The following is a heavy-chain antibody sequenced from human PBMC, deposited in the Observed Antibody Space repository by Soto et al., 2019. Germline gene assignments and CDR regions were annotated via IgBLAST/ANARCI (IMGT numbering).Heavy chain of an antibody. CDR1: GGSFSGYY. Sequence: QVQLQQWDAGLLKPSETLSLTCAVYGGSFSGYYWSWIRQPPGKGLEWIGEINHSGSTNYNPSLKSRVTISVDTSKNQFSLKLSSVTAADTAVYYCARVDTYYDFWSGYYTGLGAIGYWGQGTLVTVSS. CDR2: INHSGST. J-gene: IGHJ4*02. D-gene: IGHD3-3*01. V-gene: IGHV4-34*01. CDR3: ARVDTYYDFWSGYYTGLGAIGY.